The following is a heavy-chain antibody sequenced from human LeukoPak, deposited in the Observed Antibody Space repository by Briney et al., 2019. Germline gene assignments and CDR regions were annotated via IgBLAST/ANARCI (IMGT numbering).Heavy chain of an antibody. J-gene: IGHJ4*01. V-gene: IGHV3-30*18. D-gene: IGHD6-13*01. Sequence: PGRSLRLSCAASGFTFSSYGMHWVRQAPGKGLEWVAVISYDGSNKYYADSEKGRFTISRDNSKNTLYLQMNSLRAEDTAVYYCAKEPGAGSSQVVYYFDYWGQGTLVTVSS. CDR3: AKEPGAGSSQVVYYFDY. CDR2: ISYDGSNK. CDR1: GFTFSSYG.